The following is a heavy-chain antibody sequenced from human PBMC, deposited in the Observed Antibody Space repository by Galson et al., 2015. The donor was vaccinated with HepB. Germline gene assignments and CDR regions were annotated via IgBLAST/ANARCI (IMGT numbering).Heavy chain of an antibody. V-gene: IGHV3-66*02. J-gene: IGHJ6*02. D-gene: IGHD3-16*01. CDR3: ARVRGGDESYYYSAGMDV. CDR2: IYSGGSK. Sequence: SLRLSCAASGITVSGDYIAWVRQAPGKGLEWVSIIYSGGSKYYADSVEGRFTISRDISTNTVSLQMSSLSGEDTAIYYCARVRGGDESYYYSAGMDVWGQGTTVAVSS. CDR1: GITVSGDY.